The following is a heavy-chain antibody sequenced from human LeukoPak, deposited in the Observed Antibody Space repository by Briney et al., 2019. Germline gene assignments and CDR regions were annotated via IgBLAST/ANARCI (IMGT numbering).Heavy chain of an antibody. CDR1: EFIVSSNC. J-gene: IGHJ4*02. Sequence: PGGSLRLSCVASEFIVSSNCMTWVRQAPGKGLEWVSVIYSDGKTYYSDSVKGRFTVSRDNSKNILYLQMNSLRVEDTAVYYCARAPVVGQGGYWGQGTLVTVSS. CDR3: ARAPVVGQGGY. V-gene: IGHV3-53*01. CDR2: IYSDGKT. D-gene: IGHD2-15*01.